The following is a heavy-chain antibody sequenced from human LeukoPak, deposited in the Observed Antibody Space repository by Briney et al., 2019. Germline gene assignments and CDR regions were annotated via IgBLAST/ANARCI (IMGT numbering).Heavy chain of an antibody. CDR3: ARLDYGDRSLDY. Sequence: SETLSLTCTVSGGSISSYYWSWIRQPPGKGLEWIGYIYYSGSTNYNPSLKSRVTISVDTSKNQFSLKLSSVTAADTAVYYCARLDYGDRSLDYWGQGTLVTVSS. V-gene: IGHV4-59*08. J-gene: IGHJ4*02. CDR1: GGSISSYY. CDR2: IYYSGST. D-gene: IGHD4-17*01.